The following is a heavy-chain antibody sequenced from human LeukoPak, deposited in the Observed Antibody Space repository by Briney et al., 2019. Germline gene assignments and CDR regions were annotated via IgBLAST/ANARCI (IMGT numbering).Heavy chain of an antibody. D-gene: IGHD6-19*01. V-gene: IGHV3-30*03. J-gene: IGHJ4*02. CDR2: ISYDGSNK. Sequence: GGSLRLSCAASGFTFSSYGMHWVRQAPGKGVEWMAVISYDGSNKYYADSVKGRFTISRDNSKNTLYLQMNSLRAEDTAVYYCATLAVAGTFDYWGQGTLVTVSS. CDR3: ATLAVAGTFDY. CDR1: GFTFSSYG.